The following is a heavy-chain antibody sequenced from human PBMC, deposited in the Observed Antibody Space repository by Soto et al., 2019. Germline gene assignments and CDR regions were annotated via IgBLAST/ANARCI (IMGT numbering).Heavy chain of an antibody. CDR2: IYRGGST. V-gene: IGHV3-53*01. D-gene: IGHD3-10*01. Sequence: EVQLVESGGGLXQXXXXLRLSCAASGFTVSSNYMSWVRQAPGKGLEWVSVIYRGGSTYYADSVKGRFTISRDNSKNTRYRQMNSLRAEDTAVYYCARDWGGVDPWGQGTLVTVSS. CDR1: GFTVSSNY. CDR3: ARDWGGVDP. J-gene: IGHJ5*02.